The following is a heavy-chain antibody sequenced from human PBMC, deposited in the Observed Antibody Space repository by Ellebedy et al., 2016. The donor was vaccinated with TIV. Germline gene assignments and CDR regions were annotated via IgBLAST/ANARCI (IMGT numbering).Heavy chain of an antibody. J-gene: IGHJ4*02. CDR2: INCSGGST. D-gene: IGHD2-21*02. CDR1: GYTFTSYY. CDR3: ARESNGGGDCYQY. Sequence: ASVKVSCKASGYTFTSYYMHWVRQAPGQGLEWMGIINCSGGSTSYAQKFQGRVTMTRDTSTSTVYMELSSLRSDDTALYYCARESNGGGDCYQYWGQGTLVTVSS. V-gene: IGHV1-46*01.